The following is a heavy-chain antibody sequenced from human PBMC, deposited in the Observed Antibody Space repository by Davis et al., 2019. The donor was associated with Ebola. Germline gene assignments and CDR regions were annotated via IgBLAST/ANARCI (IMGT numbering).Heavy chain of an antibody. Sequence: PGGSLRLSCAASGFTFSSYSMNWVRQAPGKGLEWVSSISSSSSYIYYADSVKGRFTISRDTAKKSLYLQMNSPRDEDTAVYYCAVHNGDWLQLDFWGQGTLVTVSS. D-gene: IGHD3-9*01. J-gene: IGHJ4*02. CDR2: ISSSSSYI. CDR3: AVHNGDWLQLDF. CDR1: GFTFSSYS. V-gene: IGHV3-21*01.